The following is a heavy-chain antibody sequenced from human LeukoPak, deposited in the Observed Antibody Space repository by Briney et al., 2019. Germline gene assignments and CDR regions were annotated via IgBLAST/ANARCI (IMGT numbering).Heavy chain of an antibody. V-gene: IGHV3-7*03. CDR2: IKQDGSEK. Sequence: GGSLRHSCAASGFTFSSYWMSWVRQAPGKGLEWVANIKQDGSEKYYVDSVKGRFTISRDNAKNSLYLQMNSLRAEDTAVYYCARDYDCSSTSCYYFDYWGQGTLVTVSS. CDR3: ARDYDCSSTSCYYFDY. D-gene: IGHD2-2*01. J-gene: IGHJ4*02. CDR1: GFTFSSYW.